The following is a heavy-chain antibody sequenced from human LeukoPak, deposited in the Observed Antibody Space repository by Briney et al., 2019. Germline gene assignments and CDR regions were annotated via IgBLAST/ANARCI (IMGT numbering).Heavy chain of an antibody. D-gene: IGHD6-13*01. Sequence: GASVKVSCKASGYTFTSYYMHWVRQAPGQGLEWMGIINPSGGSTSYAQKFQGRVTMTRDMSTSTVYMELSSLRSEDTAVYYCARDAPAAAGMRSWYYYYYMDVWGKGTTVTVSS. CDR2: INPSGGST. CDR1: GYTFTSYY. V-gene: IGHV1-46*01. CDR3: ARDAPAAAGMRSWYYYYYMDV. J-gene: IGHJ6*03.